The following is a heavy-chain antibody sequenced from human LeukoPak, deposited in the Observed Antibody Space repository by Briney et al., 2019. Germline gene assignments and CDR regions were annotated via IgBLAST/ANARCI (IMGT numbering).Heavy chain of an antibody. V-gene: IGHV4-39*01. Sequence: SETLSLTCTVSGGSVSSGSYFWGWIRQPPRKGLEWIASTSYRGSTYYNPSLKSRVTISVDTSKNQFSLKLTSVTAADTAVYYCANSANYGGNSGYFDSWAQGTLVTVSS. CDR3: ANSANYGGNSGYFDS. CDR1: GGSVSSGSYF. D-gene: IGHD4-23*01. CDR2: TSYRGST. J-gene: IGHJ4*02.